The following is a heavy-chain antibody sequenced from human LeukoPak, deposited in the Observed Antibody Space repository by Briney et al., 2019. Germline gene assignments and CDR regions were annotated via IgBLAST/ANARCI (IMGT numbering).Heavy chain of an antibody. D-gene: IGHD3/OR15-3a*01. V-gene: IGHV4-59*11. CDR2: IFFSGST. J-gene: IGHJ4*02. CDR3: ASDRSGLYYFDF. Sequence: SETLSLTCTVSGGSFRGHYWAWIRQPPGKGLEWIGNIFFSGSTHYNPSLKSRVTISVDTSNNQFSLKLPSPTAADTAVYYCASDRSGLYYFDFRGQGRLVTVSS. CDR1: GGSFRGHY.